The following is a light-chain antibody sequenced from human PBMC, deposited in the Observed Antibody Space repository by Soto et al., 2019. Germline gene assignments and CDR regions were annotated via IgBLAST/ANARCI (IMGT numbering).Light chain of an antibody. V-gene: IGKV3-11*01. J-gene: IGKJ5*01. CDR2: DAS. CDR1: QSVSSY. CDR3: QQRSNWPSIT. Sequence: EVVVTQTQATLSLSPGERSTLSCRASQSVSSYLAWYQQKPGQAPRLLIYDASNRATGIPARFSGSGSGTDFTLTISSLEPEDFAVYYCQQRSNWPSITFGQGTRLEIK.